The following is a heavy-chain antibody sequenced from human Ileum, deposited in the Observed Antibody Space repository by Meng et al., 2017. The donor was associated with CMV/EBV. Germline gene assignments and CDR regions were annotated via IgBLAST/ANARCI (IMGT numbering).Heavy chain of an antibody. Sequence: PGPGLVKPSWTLPPTCTVAGGSMSSYYWSWIRQPAGKGLEWIGRIYTSGSSNYNSSLKSRVTMSVDTSKNQFSMKLNSVTAADTAVYYCAREGPTDWGRALDYWGQGTLVTVSS. CDR2: IYTSGSS. CDR3: AREGPTDWGRALDY. J-gene: IGHJ4*02. CDR1: GGSMSSYY. D-gene: IGHD7-27*01. V-gene: IGHV4-4*07.